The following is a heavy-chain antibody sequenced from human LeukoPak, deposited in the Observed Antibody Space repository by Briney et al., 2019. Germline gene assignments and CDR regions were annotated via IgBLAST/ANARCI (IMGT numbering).Heavy chain of an antibody. CDR2: INHSGST. CDR3: ARRISGYSGYYYYYMDV. J-gene: IGHJ6*03. D-gene: IGHD3-22*01. Sequence: SETLSLTCAVYGGSFSGYFWSWIRQPPGKGLEWIGEINHSGSTNFNPSLKSRVTISVDTSKNQFSLKLSSVTAADTAVYYCARRISGYSGYYYYYMDVWGKGTTVTISS. V-gene: IGHV4-34*01. CDR1: GGSFSGYF.